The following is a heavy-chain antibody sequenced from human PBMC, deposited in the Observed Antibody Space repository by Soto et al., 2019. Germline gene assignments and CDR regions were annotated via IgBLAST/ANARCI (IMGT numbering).Heavy chain of an antibody. CDR3: ARSSSWYGFDY. CDR2: IRVNNGDT. D-gene: IGHD6-13*01. CDR1: GYTFTNWG. J-gene: IGHJ4*02. Sequence: ASVKVSCKASGYTFTNWGFSWVRQAPGQGLEWVGWIRVNNGDTHYAQKFQGRVTITADKSTSTAYMELSSLRSEDTAVYYCARSSSWYGFDYWGQGTLVTVSS. V-gene: IGHV1-18*01.